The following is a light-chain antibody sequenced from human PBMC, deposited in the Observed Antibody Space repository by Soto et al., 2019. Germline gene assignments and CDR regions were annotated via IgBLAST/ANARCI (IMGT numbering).Light chain of an antibody. CDR3: QQYHNWLPIT. Sequence: EIVMTQSPATLSVSPGETTRLSCRSSQSINSDVAWYQQKVGQTPRLLIHGASTRATGIAARFSGSGSGSEFTLTIDTLQSEDFAVYYCQQYHNWLPITFGQGTRLEIK. CDR2: GAS. CDR1: QSINSD. J-gene: IGKJ5*01. V-gene: IGKV3D-15*01.